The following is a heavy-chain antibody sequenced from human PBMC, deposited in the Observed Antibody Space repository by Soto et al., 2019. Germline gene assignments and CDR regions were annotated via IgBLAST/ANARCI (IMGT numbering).Heavy chain of an antibody. V-gene: IGHV1-24*01. D-gene: IGHD3-3*01. J-gene: IGHJ3*02. Sequence: ASVKVSCKVSGYTLTELSMHWVRQAPGKGLEWMGGFDPEDGETIYAQKSQGRVTMTEDTSTDTAYMELSSLRSEDTAVYYCATGSLRGFWSGIPRAFDIWGQGTMVTVSS. CDR1: GYTLTELS. CDR3: ATGSLRGFWSGIPRAFDI. CDR2: FDPEDGET.